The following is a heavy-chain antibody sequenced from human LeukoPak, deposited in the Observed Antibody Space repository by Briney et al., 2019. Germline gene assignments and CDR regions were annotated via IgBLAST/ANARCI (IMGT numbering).Heavy chain of an antibody. CDR2: INPNSGGT. J-gene: IGHJ6*02. CDR1: GYTFTGYY. CDR3: ARAYYGDYDPIGYYGMDV. Sequence: GASVKVSCKASGYTFTGYYMHWVRQAPGQGLEWMGWINPNSGGTNYAQKFQGRVTMTRDTSISTAYMELSRLRSDDTAVYYCARAYYGDYDPIGYYGMDVWSQGTTVTVSS. V-gene: IGHV1-2*02. D-gene: IGHD4-17*01.